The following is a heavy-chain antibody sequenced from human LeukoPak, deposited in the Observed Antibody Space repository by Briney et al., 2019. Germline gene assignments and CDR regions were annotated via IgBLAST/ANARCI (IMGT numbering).Heavy chain of an antibody. CDR3: ARSNRYQLLSPLDY. D-gene: IGHD2-2*01. CDR1: GGSISSYY. CDR2: IYTSGGT. V-gene: IGHV4-4*07. J-gene: IGHJ4*02. Sequence: SETLSLTCTVSGGSISSYYWSWIRQPAGKGLEWIGRIYTSGGTDYNPSLKSRVTMSVDTSKNQFSLKLSSVTAADPAVYYCARSNRYQLLSPLDYWGQGTLVTVSS.